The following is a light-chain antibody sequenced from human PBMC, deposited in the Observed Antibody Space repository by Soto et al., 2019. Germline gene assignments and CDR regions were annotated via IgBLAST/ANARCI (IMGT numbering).Light chain of an antibody. V-gene: IGKV3-20*01. CDR3: QQYGNSIPNP. J-gene: IGKJ5*01. CDR1: QSVSTSF. Sequence: GLTQSPGTLSLSPGERATLSCRASQSVSTSFLAWYQQKPGQAPRLLIYGAFSRATGIPDRFSGSGSGTDFTPTIRRLEPEDFAVYYWQQYGNSIPNPFGQGTRLE. CDR2: GAF.